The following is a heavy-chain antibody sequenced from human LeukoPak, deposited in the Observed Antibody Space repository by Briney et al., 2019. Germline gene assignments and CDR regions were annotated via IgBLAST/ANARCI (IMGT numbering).Heavy chain of an antibody. Sequence: PSETLSLTCTISGGSISGGSISTYYWPWIRQPPGKGLEWIGYIYYSGSTNYNPSLKSRVTISVDTSMNQFSLKLSSVTAADTAVYYCARGEVNFDYWGQGTLVTVSS. D-gene: IGHD1-26*01. CDR3: ARGEVNFDY. V-gene: IGHV4-61*01. J-gene: IGHJ4*02. CDR1: GGSISGGSISTYY. CDR2: IYYSGST.